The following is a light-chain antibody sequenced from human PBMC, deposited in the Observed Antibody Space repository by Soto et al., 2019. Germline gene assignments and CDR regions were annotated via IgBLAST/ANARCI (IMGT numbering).Light chain of an antibody. V-gene: IGKV1-6*01. CDR3: LHDYNYPLT. CDR1: QGIRND. Sequence: AIQMTQSPSSLSASVGDRVTITFLASQGIRNDLGWYQQKPGKAPKLLIYAASSLQSGVPLRFSGSGSGTDFTLTISSLQPEDFATYYCLHDYNYPLTFGGGTKVDIK. J-gene: IGKJ4*01. CDR2: AAS.